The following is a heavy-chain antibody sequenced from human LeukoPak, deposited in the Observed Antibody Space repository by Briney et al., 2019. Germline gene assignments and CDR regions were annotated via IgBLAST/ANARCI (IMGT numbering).Heavy chain of an antibody. D-gene: IGHD5-12*01. CDR1: GFTFSSYS. CDR3: AREGYDSGLGNDC. V-gene: IGHV3-21*01. J-gene: IGHJ4*02. CDR2: ISSSSSYI. Sequence: GGSLRLSCAASGFTFSSYSMNWVRQAPGKGLEWVSSISSSSSYIYYADSVKGRFTISRDNAKNSLYLQMNSLRAEDTAVYYCAREGYDSGLGNDCWGQGTLVTVYS.